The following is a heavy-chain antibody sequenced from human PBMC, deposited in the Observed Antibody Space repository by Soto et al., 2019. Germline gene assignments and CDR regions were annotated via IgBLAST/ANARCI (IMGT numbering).Heavy chain of an antibody. D-gene: IGHD4-17*01. Sequence: EVQLVESGGGLVQTGRSLRLSCVASGFTFDEYAMHWVRQAPGKGLEWVSGISWNSGNIGYADSVKGRFTISRDNAKNSLYLQMNSLRAEDTALYYCAKGTVTSFYYYGMDVWGQGTTVTVSS. CDR3: AKGTVTSFYYYGMDV. CDR1: GFTFDEYA. J-gene: IGHJ6*02. CDR2: ISWNSGNI. V-gene: IGHV3-9*01.